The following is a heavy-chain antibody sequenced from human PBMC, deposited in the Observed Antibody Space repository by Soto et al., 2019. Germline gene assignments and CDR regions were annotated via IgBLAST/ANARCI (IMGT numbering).Heavy chain of an antibody. CDR1: GDSISSGGYY. D-gene: IGHD2-15*01. J-gene: IGHJ5*02. Sequence: QVQLQESGPGLVKPSQTLSLTCTVSGDSISSGGYYWSWIRQHPGKGLEWIGYIYYSGSTYYNPSLTSRVTISVDTSKNQFSLKLSSVTAADTAVYYCARAEVVVAATPYNRFDPWGQGTLVTVSS. CDR3: ARAEVVVAATPYNRFDP. V-gene: IGHV4-31*03. CDR2: IYYSGST.